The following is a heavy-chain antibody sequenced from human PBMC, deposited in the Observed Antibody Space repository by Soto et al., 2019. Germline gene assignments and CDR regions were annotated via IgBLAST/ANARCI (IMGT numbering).Heavy chain of an antibody. CDR2: IYYSGST. J-gene: IGHJ4*02. V-gene: IGHV4-31*03. Sequence: QVQLQESGPGLVKPSQTLSLTCTVSGGSISSGGYYWSWIRQHPGKGLEGIGYIYYSGSTYYNPSLKSRVTISVDTSKNQFSLKLSSVTAADTAVYYCVRRRDGYNGPVFDYWGQGTLVTVSS. D-gene: IGHD5-12*01. CDR1: GGSISSGGYY. CDR3: VRRRDGYNGPVFDY.